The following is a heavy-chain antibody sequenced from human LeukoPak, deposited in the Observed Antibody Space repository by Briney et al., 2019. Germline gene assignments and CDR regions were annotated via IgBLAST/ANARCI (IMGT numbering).Heavy chain of an antibody. Sequence: SETLSLTCTVSGGSISSYYWSWTRQPPGRGLEWIGYIYYTGNTNYNPSLKSRVTISVDTSKNQFSLKLTSVTAADTAVYFCARGYSATYGRFDPWGQGTLVTVSS. D-gene: IGHD1-26*01. CDR2: IYYTGNT. V-gene: IGHV4-59*01. CDR3: ARGYSATYGRFDP. J-gene: IGHJ5*02. CDR1: GGSISSYY.